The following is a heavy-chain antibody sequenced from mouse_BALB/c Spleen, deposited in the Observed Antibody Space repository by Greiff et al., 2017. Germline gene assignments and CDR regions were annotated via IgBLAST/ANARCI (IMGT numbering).Heavy chain of an antibody. J-gene: IGHJ4*01. CDR3: ARGREDYAMDY. Sequence: VQLKQSGPELVKPGASVKVSCKASGYAFTSYNMYWVKQSHGKSLEWIGYIDPYNGGTSYNQRFKGKATLTVDKSSSTAYMHLNSLTSEDSAVYYCARGREDYAMDYWGQGTSVTVSS. V-gene: IGHV1S135*01. CDR2: IDPYNGGT. CDR1: GYAFTSYN.